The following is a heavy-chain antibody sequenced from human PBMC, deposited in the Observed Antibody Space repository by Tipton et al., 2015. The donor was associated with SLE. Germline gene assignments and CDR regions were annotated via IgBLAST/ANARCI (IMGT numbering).Heavy chain of an antibody. D-gene: IGHD3-22*01. Sequence: SLRLSCAASGVTFSSYAMRWVRQAPGKGLEWVSGISGSGGSTSCADSVKGRFTISRDNSKNTLYLQMNSLRAEDTAVYYCARDQDRAYYEPFDIWGQGTMVTVSS. CDR3: ARDQDRAYYEPFDI. CDR1: GVTFSSYA. J-gene: IGHJ3*02. V-gene: IGHV3-23*01. CDR2: ISGSGGST.